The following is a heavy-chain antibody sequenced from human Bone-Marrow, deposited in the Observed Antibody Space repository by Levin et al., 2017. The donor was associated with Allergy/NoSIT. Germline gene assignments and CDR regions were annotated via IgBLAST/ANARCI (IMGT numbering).Heavy chain of an antibody. D-gene: IGHD3-16*01. CDR3: ARRQTPNYTWGSNDDFDF. CDR2: LYYSGST. J-gene: IGHJ4*02. CDR1: GVSISNSDYY. V-gene: IGHV4-39*01. Sequence: KASETLSLTCTVSGVSISNSDYYWGWIRQPPGKGLEWIGSLYYSGSTYSNPSLRSRVTISVDTSKNQFSLKVSSVTAADTAVYYCARRQTPNYTWGSNDDFDFWGQGTLVAVSS.